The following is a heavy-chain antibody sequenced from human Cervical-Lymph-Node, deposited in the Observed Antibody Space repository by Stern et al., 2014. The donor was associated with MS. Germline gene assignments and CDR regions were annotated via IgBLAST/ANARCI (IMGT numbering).Heavy chain of an antibody. CDR3: ARDSPSWGWCFDY. CDR1: GFTFSDYY. V-gene: IGHV3-11*01. D-gene: IGHD6-19*01. J-gene: IGHJ4*02. Sequence: DQLVESGGGLVKPGGSLRLSCAASGFTFSDYYMSWIRQAPGKGLEGVSYISSRGSTIYYADSVKGRFTISRDNAKNSLYLQMNSLRAEDTAVYYCARDSPSWGWCFDYWGQGTLVTVSS. CDR2: ISSRGSTI.